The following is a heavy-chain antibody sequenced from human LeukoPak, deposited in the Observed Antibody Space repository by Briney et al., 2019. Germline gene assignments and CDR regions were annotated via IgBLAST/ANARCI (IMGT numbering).Heavy chain of an antibody. CDR2: IYDGGST. CDR1: GGSVNSYY. V-gene: IGHV4-4*07. J-gene: IGHJ4*02. Sequence: SETLSLTCTVSGGSVNSYYLSWIRQPAGKTLEWIGRIYDGGSTNYNPSLKSRVTMSVDTSKNQFSLKLSSVTAADTAVYYCARSDFWSGPSHWGQGTLVTVSS. D-gene: IGHD3-3*01. CDR3: ARSDFWSGPSH.